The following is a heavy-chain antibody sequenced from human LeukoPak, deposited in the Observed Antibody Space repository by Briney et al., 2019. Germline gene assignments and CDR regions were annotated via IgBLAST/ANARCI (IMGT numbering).Heavy chain of an antibody. V-gene: IGHV1-69*01. CDR1: GGTFSSYA. CDR2: IIPIFGTA. Sequence: SVKVSCKASGGTFSSYAISWVRQAPGQGLEWMGGIIPIFGTANYAQKFQGRVTITADESTSTAYMELSSLRSEDTAVYYCARVTTDYYDSSGYSDYFDYWGQGTLVTVSS. J-gene: IGHJ4*02. D-gene: IGHD3-22*01. CDR3: ARVTTDYYDSSGYSDYFDY.